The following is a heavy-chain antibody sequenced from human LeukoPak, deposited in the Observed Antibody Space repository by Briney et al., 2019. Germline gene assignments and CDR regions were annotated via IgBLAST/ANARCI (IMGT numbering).Heavy chain of an antibody. V-gene: IGHV1-18*01. Sequence: GASVKISCKASGYTFTSYGISWVRQAPGQGLEWMGWISAYSGNTNYVQKLQGRVTMTTDTSTSTAYMELRSLRSDDTAVYYCAREQQQLGDRDYWGQGTLVTVSS. CDR2: ISAYSGNT. D-gene: IGHD6-13*01. CDR3: AREQQQLGDRDY. CDR1: GYTFTSYG. J-gene: IGHJ4*02.